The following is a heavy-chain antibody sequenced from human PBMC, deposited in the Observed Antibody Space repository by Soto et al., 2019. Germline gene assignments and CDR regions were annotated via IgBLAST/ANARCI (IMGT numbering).Heavy chain of an antibody. D-gene: IGHD3-3*01. CDR1: GFTFSSYG. V-gene: IGHV3-30*18. J-gene: IGHJ4*02. CDR3: AKDQRYLRFLEWSSPTIDY. Sequence: GGSLRLSCAASGFTFSSYGMHWVRQAPGKGLEWVAVISYDGSNKYYADSVKGRFTISRDNSKNTLYLQMNSLRAEDTAVYYCAKDQRYLRFLEWSSPTIDYWGQGTLVTVSS. CDR2: ISYDGSNK.